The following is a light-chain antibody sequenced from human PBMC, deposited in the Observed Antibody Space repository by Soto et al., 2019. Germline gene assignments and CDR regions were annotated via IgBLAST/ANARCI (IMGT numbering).Light chain of an antibody. CDR3: HMWDSSTVV. J-gene: IGLJ3*02. Sequence: SYELTQPLSVSVALGQTARVTCGGNNIGSKNVHWYQPKPGQAPVLVIYRDTYRPSGIPERFSGSNSGNTATLTISRAQGGDEADYYCHMWDSSTVVFGGGTKLTVL. CDR2: RDT. V-gene: IGLV3-9*01. CDR1: NIGSKN.